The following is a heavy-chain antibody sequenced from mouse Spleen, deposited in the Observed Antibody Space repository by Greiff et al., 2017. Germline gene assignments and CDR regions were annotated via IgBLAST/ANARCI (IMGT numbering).Heavy chain of an antibody. V-gene: IGHV1-54*01. D-gene: IGHD2-2*01. CDR1: GYAFTNYL. CDR3: ARSRGYDGGAY. CDR2: INPGSGGT. Sequence: QVQLQQSGAELVRPGTSVKVSCKASGYAFTNYLIEWVKQRPGQGLEWIGVINPGSGGTNYNEKFKGKATLTADKSSSTAYMQLSSLTSEDSAVYFCARSRGYDGGAYWGQGTLVTVSA. J-gene: IGHJ3*01.